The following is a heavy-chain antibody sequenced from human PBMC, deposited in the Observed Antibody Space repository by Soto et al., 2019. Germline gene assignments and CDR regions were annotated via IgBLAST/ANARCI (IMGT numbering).Heavy chain of an antibody. J-gene: IGHJ5*02. V-gene: IGHV4-59*12. CDR1: GGSISSYY. D-gene: IGHD4-17*01. CDR3: AKDLDYGGNSDLFAP. CDR2: IYYSGST. Sequence: SETLSLTCTVSGGSISSYYWSWIRQPPGKGLEWIGYIYYSGSTNYNPSLKSRVTISADKSITTAYLQWSSLKASDTAMYYCAKDLDYGGNSDLFAPWGQGTLVTVSS.